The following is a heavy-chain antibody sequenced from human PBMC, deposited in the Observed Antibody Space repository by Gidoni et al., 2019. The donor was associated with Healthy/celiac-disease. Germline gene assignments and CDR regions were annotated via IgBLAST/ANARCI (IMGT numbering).Heavy chain of an antibody. D-gene: IGHD2-8*01. CDR2: IYPKSGGT. V-gene: IGHV1-2*02. Sequence: QVQLEQTGAEVKKPGASVTVSCKASGYTFTGYYMHWLRQAPGQGLEWMGVIYPKSGGTNYAQKFQGRVTMTSATSIITAYMELSRLRSYDTAVYSCARALPGVSDYWGQGTLVTVSS. CDR1: GYTFTGYY. CDR3: ARALPGVSDY. J-gene: IGHJ4*02.